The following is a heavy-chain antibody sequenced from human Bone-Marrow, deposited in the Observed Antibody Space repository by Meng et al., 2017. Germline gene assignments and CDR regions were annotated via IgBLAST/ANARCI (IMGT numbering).Heavy chain of an antibody. D-gene: IGHD2-2*01. CDR2: INHSGST. CDR3: ARDTAGPAAILFDY. V-gene: IGHV4-34*01. CDR1: GGSFSGYH. Sequence: QVQLQQWGAGLLKPSETLSLTCAVYGGSFSGYHWSWIRQPPGKGLEWIGEINHSGSTNYNPSLKSRVTISVDTSKNQFSLKLSSVTAADTAVYYCARDTAGPAAILFDYWGQGTLVTVSS. J-gene: IGHJ4*02.